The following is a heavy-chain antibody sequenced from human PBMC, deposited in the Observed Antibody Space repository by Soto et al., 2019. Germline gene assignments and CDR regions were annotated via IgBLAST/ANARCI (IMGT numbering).Heavy chain of an antibody. CDR1: GFTFTNYA. D-gene: IGHD4-4*01. V-gene: IGHV3-23*01. CDR3: AKDRDDYRNYVFDY. CDR2: SSGSGSGGST. Sequence: EVQLWESGGGLVQPGGSLRLSCAASGFTFTNYAMTWVRQAPGKGLEWVSISSGSGSGGSTNYADSVKGRFTISRDNSKNTLYLQMNSLRVEDTAVYYCAKDRDDYRNYVFDYWGQGTLVTVSS. J-gene: IGHJ4*02.